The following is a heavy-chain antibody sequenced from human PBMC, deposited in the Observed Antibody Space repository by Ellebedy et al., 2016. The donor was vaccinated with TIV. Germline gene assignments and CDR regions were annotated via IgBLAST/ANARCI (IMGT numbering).Heavy chain of an antibody. CDR2: IYYSGST. CDR3: ARELTQGYYYYGMDV. V-gene: IGHV4-59*01. CDR1: GGSISSYY. D-gene: IGHD3-9*01. Sequence: MPSETLSLTCTVSGGSISSYYWSWIRRPPGKGLEWIGYIYYSGSTNYNPSLKSRVTISVDTSKNQFSLKLRSVTAADTAVYYCARELTQGYYYYGMDVWGQGTTVTVSS. J-gene: IGHJ6*02.